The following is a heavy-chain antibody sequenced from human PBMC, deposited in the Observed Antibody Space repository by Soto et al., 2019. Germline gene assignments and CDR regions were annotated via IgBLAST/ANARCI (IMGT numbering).Heavy chain of an antibody. CDR3: ALILGFYDILSGYSWCDH. V-gene: IGHV2-26*01. Sequence: QVPLKESGPVLVKPTEPLTLTCTVSGFSLSNARMGVSWIRQPPGKALEWLAHLFSNDEKSYSTSLNSRLTISKDTSKRQVVLTMTNMDPVATATYYCALILGFYDILSGYSWCDHWGQGTLVTVAA. J-gene: IGHJ5*02. CDR1: GFSLSNARMG. CDR2: LFSNDEK. D-gene: IGHD3-9*01.